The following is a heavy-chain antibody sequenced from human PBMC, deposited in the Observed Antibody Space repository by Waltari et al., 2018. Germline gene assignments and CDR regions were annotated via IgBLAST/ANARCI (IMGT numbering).Heavy chain of an antibody. CDR2: ISGSGGST. D-gene: IGHD2-2*01. J-gene: IGHJ4*02. V-gene: IGHV3-23*01. CDR1: GFTVSRSA. CDR3: AKDRVGPLRDY. Sequence: EVQLLESGRGLVQPGGSLRLSCAASGFTVSRSAMSWLRQAPGKGLEWVSAISGSGGSTYYADSVKGRFTISRDNSKNTLYLQMNSLRAEDTDVYYCAKDRVGPLRDYWGQGTLVTVSS.